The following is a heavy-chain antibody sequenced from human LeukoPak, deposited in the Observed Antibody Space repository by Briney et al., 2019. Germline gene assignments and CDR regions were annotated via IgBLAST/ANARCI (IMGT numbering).Heavy chain of an antibody. CDR1: GYTFTANY. Sequence: ASVKVSCKASGYTFTANYIHWVRQAPGQGLEWMGWINPNGGGTNHAQKFQGWVTMTRDTSISTLYMELSRLKSDDTAVYYCARGFGSSWFDYWGQGTLVTVSS. V-gene: IGHV1-2*04. CDR2: INPNGGGT. J-gene: IGHJ4*02. CDR3: ARGFGSSWFDY. D-gene: IGHD6-13*01.